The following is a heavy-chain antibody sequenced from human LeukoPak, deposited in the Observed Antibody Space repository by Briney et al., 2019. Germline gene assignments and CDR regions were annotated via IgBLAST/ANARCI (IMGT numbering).Heavy chain of an antibody. D-gene: IGHD4-17*01. CDR3: ANSIDFDYGDYYFDY. CDR1: GYSISSGYY. J-gene: IGHJ4*02. V-gene: IGHV4-61*02. Sequence: SETLSLTCTVSGYSISSGYYWGWIRQPAGKGLEWIGRIYTSGSTNYNPSLKSRVTISLDTSKNQFSLKLSSVTAADTAVYYCANSIDFDYGDYYFDYWGQGALVTISS. CDR2: IYTSGST.